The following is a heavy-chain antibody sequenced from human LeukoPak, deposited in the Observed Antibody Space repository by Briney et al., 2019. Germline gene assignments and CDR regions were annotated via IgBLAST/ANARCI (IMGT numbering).Heavy chain of an antibody. Sequence: GSLRLSCTVSGLIYSDAWMSWVRQPPGKGLEWIGEIHHSGSTNYNPSLESRVTISVDSSKNQFSLKLNSVTAADTAVYYCARGNGTFDYWGQRTLVTVSS. CDR2: IHHSGST. CDR1: GLIYSDAW. CDR3: ARGNGTFDY. J-gene: IGHJ4*02. D-gene: IGHD1-1*01. V-gene: IGHV4-34*01.